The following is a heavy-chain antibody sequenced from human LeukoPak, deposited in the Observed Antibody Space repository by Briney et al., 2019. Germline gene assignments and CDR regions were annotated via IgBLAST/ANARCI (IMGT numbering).Heavy chain of an antibody. J-gene: IGHJ4*02. CDR1: GFTFSTYA. CDR3: AKGGTPVHRNPHWVDY. CDR2: ISGGAGSGGST. Sequence: GGSLRLSCAASGFTFSTYAMSWVRQAPGKGPEWVSAISGGAGSGGSTYYADSVKGRFTISRDNSNNTLYLQMNSLRAEDTAVYYCAKGGTPVHRNPHWVDYWGQGTLVTVSS. D-gene: IGHD7-27*01. V-gene: IGHV3-23*01.